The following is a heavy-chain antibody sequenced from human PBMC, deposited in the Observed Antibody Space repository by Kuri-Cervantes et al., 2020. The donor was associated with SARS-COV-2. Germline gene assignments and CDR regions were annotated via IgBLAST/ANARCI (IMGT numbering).Heavy chain of an antibody. V-gene: IGHV3-7*01. Sequence: LSLTCAASGFTFSSYWMTWVRQAPGKGLEWVANIKQDGSEKSYVDSVKGRFTISRDNAKNMLFLQMNSLRAEDTAVYYCVRDGDHWNFDYWGQGTLVTVSS. J-gene: IGHJ4*02. CDR2: IKQDGSEK. CDR3: VRDGDHWNFDY. CDR1: GFTFSSYW. D-gene: IGHD1-1*01.